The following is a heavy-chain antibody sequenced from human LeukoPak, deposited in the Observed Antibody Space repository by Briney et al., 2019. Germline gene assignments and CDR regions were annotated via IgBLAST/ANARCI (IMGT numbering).Heavy chain of an antibody. CDR3: ARGGGLDV. Sequence: GGSLRLSCAASGFTFSSYWMNWARQAPGKGLEWVASINHNGSVNYYVDSVKGRFTISRDNANNSLYLQMSNLRAEDTAVYFCARGGGLDVWGQGATVTVSS. CDR1: GFTFSSYW. J-gene: IGHJ6*02. CDR2: INHNGSVN. V-gene: IGHV3-7*03. D-gene: IGHD3-16*01.